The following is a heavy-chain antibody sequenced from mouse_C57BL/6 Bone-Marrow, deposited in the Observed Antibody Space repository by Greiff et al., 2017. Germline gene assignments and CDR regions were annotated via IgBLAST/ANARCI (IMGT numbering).Heavy chain of an antibody. Sequence: EVKLMESGPVLVKPGASVKMSCKASGYTFTDYYMNWVKQSHGKSLEWIGVINPYNGGTSYNQKFKGKATLTVDKSSSTAYMELNSLTSEDSAVYYCAREDYEDYWGQGTTLTVSS. CDR1: GYTFTDYY. CDR2: INPYNGGT. CDR3: AREDYEDY. J-gene: IGHJ2*01. V-gene: IGHV1-19*01. D-gene: IGHD1-1*01.